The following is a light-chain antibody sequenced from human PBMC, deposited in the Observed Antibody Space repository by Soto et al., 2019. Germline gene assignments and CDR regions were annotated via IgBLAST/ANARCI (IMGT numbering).Light chain of an antibody. CDR3: QQSYSAPRT. Sequence: DIPMNQSPASLSASVGDRVTITFRASQRISSYLKWYQQKPGKAPKILIYAVANWQRGGTSRFSGSGSGTDFTLTISSLQPEDFATYYCQQSYSAPRTVGQGTKVEIK. CDR1: QRISSY. J-gene: IGKJ1*01. CDR2: AVA. V-gene: IGKV1-39*01.